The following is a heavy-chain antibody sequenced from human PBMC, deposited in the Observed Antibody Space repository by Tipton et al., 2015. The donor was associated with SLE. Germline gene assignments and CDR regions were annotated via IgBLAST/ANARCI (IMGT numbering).Heavy chain of an antibody. D-gene: IGHD2-15*01. J-gene: IGHJ3*02. V-gene: IGHV4-59*01. CDR2: IYYSGST. Sequence: TLSLTCTVSGGSISSYYWSWIRQPPGKGLEWIGYIYYSGSTNYNPSLKSRVTISVDTSKNQFSLKLSSVTAADTAVYYCARCQGGAMDDAFDIWGQGTMVTVSS. CDR1: GGSISSYY. CDR3: ARCQGGAMDDAFDI.